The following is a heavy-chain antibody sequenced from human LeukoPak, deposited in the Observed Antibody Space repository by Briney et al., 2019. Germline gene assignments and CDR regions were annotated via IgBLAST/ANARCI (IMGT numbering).Heavy chain of an antibody. Sequence: PGGSLRLSCAASGFIVSSNYMSWVRQAPGKGLEWVSVIYSGGSTYYADSVKGRFTISRDNAKNSLYLQMNSLRAEDTAVYYCARAPYDSSGYYLPDAFDIWGQGTMVTVSS. J-gene: IGHJ3*02. V-gene: IGHV3-53*01. CDR3: ARAPYDSSGYYLPDAFDI. D-gene: IGHD3-22*01. CDR2: IYSGGST. CDR1: GFIVSSNY.